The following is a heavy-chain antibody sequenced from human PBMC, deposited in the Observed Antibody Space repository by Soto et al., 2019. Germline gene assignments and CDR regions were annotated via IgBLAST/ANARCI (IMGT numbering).Heavy chain of an antibody. Sequence: QVQLVESGGGVVQPGRSLRLSCAASGFTFSSYGMHWVRQAPGKGLEWVAVIIYDGSTKYYADSVKGRFTISRDNSKSTLYLQMNSRRAEETAVYYCAKDRMGAGVRGYFDYWGQGTLVTVSS. J-gene: IGHJ4*02. D-gene: IGHD3-10*01. CDR1: GFTFSSYG. CDR3: AKDRMGAGVRGYFDY. CDR2: IIYDGSTK. V-gene: IGHV3-30*18.